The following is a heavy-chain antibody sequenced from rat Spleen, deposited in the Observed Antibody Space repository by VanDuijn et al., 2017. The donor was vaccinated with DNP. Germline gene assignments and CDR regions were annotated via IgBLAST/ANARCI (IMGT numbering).Heavy chain of an antibody. Sequence: EVQLVESGGGLVQPGGSLKLSCVGSGFIFGSFPMMWVRQASTTGLEWVASISTNGGNAYYRDSVKGRFTISRDNAKSSLYLQMDSLRSEDTATYYCVREQHFYFDYWGQGVMVTVSS. D-gene: IGHD1-10*01. CDR1: GFIFGSFP. J-gene: IGHJ2*01. CDR3: VREQHFYFDY. V-gene: IGHV5-46*01. CDR2: ISTNGGNA.